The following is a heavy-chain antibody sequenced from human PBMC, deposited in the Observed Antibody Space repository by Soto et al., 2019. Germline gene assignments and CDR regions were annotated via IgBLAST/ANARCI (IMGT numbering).Heavy chain of an antibody. CDR2: ISSSSTYT. J-gene: IGHJ4*02. V-gene: IGHV3-11*05. Sequence: QVQLVESGGGLVKPGGSLRLSCAASGFTLSDYYMNWIRQAPVKGLEWVSYISSSSTYTNYADSVKGRFTISRDNAKNSLYLQMNSLIAEDTAVYYCARDTYGSGTYLSEPSIDYWGQGTLVTVSS. CDR1: GFTLSDYY. D-gene: IGHD3-10*01. CDR3: ARDTYGSGTYLSEPSIDY.